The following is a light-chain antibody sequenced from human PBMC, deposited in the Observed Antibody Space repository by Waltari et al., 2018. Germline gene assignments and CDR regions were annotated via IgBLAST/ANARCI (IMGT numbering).Light chain of an antibody. Sequence: IQLTQSPSSLSASVGDRVTITCRASHVFSSNLAWFQQRPGKAPKLLIYAASTLQSGVPSRFSGSGSGTDFTLTITSLQPEDFATYYCKKSYSYPLTFGGGTKVEIK. CDR2: AAS. CDR3: KKSYSYPLT. V-gene: IGKV1-9*01. J-gene: IGKJ4*01. CDR1: HVFSSN.